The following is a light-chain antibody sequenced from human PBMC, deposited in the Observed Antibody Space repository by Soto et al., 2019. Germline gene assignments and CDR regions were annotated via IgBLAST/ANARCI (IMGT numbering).Light chain of an antibody. CDR3: HHRSNWPLT. Sequence: EIVLTQSPATLSLSPGERATLSCRASQSVSNYLAWYQQKAGQAPRLLIYDATNRATGIPARFTGSWSGTDSALTITMLEPEDFAVYFCHHRSNWPLTFSQGTRLEIK. V-gene: IGKV3-11*01. CDR1: QSVSNY. CDR2: DAT. J-gene: IGKJ5*01.